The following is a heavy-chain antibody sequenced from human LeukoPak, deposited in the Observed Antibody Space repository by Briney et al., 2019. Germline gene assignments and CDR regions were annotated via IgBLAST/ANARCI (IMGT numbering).Heavy chain of an antibody. Sequence: SETLSLTCTVSGGSISSYCWSWIRQPPGKGLEWIGYIYYSGSTNYNPSLKSRFTISVDTSKNQFSLKLSSVTAADTAVYYCARAAVFDYWGQGTLVTVSS. CDR1: GGSISSYC. J-gene: IGHJ4*02. CDR2: IYYSGST. V-gene: IGHV4-59*01. D-gene: IGHD6-13*01. CDR3: ARAAVFDY.